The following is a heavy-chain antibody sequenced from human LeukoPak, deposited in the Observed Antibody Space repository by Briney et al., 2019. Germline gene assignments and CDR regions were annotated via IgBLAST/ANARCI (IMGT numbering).Heavy chain of an antibody. Sequence: SETLSLTCAVYGGSFSGYYWSWIRQPPGKGLEWIGEINHSGSTNYNPSLRSRVTISVDTSKNLFSLKLSSVTAADTAVYYCARGFGDSTPYNYYFDYWGQGTLVTVSS. CDR1: GGSFSGYY. V-gene: IGHV4-34*01. CDR2: INHSGST. J-gene: IGHJ4*02. D-gene: IGHD3-22*01. CDR3: ARGFGDSTPYNYYFDY.